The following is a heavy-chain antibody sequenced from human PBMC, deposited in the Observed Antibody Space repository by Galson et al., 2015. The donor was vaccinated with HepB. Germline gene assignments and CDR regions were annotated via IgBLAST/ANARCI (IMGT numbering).Heavy chain of an antibody. CDR1: GFTFSSYG. V-gene: IGHV3-33*01. J-gene: IGHJ1*01. Sequence: SLRLSCAASGFTFSSYGMHWVRQAPGKGLEWVAVIWYDGSNKYYADSVKGRFTISRDNSKNTLYLQMNSLRAEDTAVYYCAREPPPYYYDSSGPSEYFQHWGQGTLVTVSS. CDR3: AREPPPYYYDSSGPSEYFQH. D-gene: IGHD3-22*01. CDR2: IWYDGSNK.